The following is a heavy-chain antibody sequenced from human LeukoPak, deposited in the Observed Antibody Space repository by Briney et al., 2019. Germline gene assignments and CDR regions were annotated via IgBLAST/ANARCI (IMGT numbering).Heavy chain of an antibody. J-gene: IGHJ4*02. CDR2: ISAYNGNT. D-gene: IGHD6-19*01. CDR1: GYTFTSYG. Sequence: ASVKVSCKASGYTFTSYGISWVRQAPGQGLEWMGWISAYNGNTNYAQKLQGRVTMTTDTSTSTAYMELRSLRSDDTAVYYCARDPAVVKSSGWLLHHFDYWGQGTLVTVSS. CDR3: ARDPAVVKSSGWLLHHFDY. V-gene: IGHV1-18*01.